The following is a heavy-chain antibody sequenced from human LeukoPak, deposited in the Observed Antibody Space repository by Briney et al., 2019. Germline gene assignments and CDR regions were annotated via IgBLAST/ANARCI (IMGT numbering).Heavy chain of an antibody. D-gene: IGHD3-3*01. CDR2: INPNSGGT. J-gene: IGHJ4*02. V-gene: IGHV1-2*02. CDR3: ARDPASTSFGVVIIDFDY. CDR1: GYTFTGYY. Sequence: ASVKVSCKASGYTFTGYYMHWVRQAPGQGLEWMGWINPNSGGTNYAQKFQGRVTMTRDTSISTAYMELSRLRSDDTAVYYRARDPASTSFGVVIIDFDYWGQGTLVTVSS.